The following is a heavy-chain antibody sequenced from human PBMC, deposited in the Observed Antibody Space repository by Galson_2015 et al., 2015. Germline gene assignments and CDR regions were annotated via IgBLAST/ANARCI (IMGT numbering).Heavy chain of an antibody. Sequence: QSGAEVKKPGEPLTISCQGSGYSFHTYWLAWVRQMPGKGLEWMGVIYPGDSDTRYGPSFQGQVTISADKSISTAYLQWSGLKASDTAMYYCARRVRACSGGTCYYFDYWGQGTLVTVSS. CDR2: IYPGDSDT. CDR3: ARRVRACSGGTCYYFDY. V-gene: IGHV5-51*01. J-gene: IGHJ4*02. CDR1: GYSFHTYW. D-gene: IGHD2-15*01.